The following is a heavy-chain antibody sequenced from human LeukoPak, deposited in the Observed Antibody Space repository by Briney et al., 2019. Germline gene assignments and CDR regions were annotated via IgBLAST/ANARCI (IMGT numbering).Heavy chain of an antibody. Sequence: GGSLRLSCVASGFTFSNYNMNWVRQAPGKGLEWVSFISSSSSYIYYADSVKGRFTISRDNAKNSLYLQMNSLRAEDTAVYYCAELGITMIGGVWGKGTTVTISS. CDR3: AELGITMIGGV. J-gene: IGHJ6*04. D-gene: IGHD3-10*02. V-gene: IGHV3-21*01. CDR1: GFTFSNYN. CDR2: ISSSSSYI.